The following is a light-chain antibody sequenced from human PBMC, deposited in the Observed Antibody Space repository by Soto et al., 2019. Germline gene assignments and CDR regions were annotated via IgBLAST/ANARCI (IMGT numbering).Light chain of an antibody. V-gene: IGKV3-11*01. CDR2: DAS. CDR3: QQRLNWPPG. J-gene: IGKJ1*01. Sequence: FFLTQSPDTLSLSPGERATLSCRASQSVTNYIAWYQQRPGQAPRLLIYDASNRATGVPARFSGSGSGTEFTLTISDLEPADFGLYYCQQRLNWPPGFGQGTKVEIK. CDR1: QSVTNY.